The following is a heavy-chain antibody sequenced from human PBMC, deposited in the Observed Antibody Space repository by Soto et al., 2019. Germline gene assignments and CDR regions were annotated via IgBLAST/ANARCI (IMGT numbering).Heavy chain of an antibody. D-gene: IGHD4-4*01. J-gene: IGHJ4*02. CDR3: TRGHPSIYNY. CDR2: IKEDGSEK. V-gene: IGHV3-7*01. Sequence: LRLSCAASGFTFSNYWMSWVRQAPGKGLEWVANIKEDGSEKYYVDSVKGRFTISRDNAKNSLYLQMSSLRPEDTAVYYCTRGHPSIYNYWGQGTLVTVSS. CDR1: GFTFSNYW.